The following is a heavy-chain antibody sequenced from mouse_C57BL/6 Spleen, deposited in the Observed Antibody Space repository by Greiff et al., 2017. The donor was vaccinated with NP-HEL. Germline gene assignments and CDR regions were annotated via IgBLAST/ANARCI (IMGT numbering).Heavy chain of an antibody. D-gene: IGHD5-2*01. CDR1: GFSFNTYA. J-gene: IGHJ4*01. Sequence: EVQLVESGGGLVQPKGSLKLSCAASGFSFNTYAMNWVRQAPGKGLEWVARIRSKSNNYATYYADSVKDRFTISRDDSESMLYLQMNNLKTEDTARYYCVRQKNNAMDYWGQGTSVTVSS. CDR3: VRQKNNAMDY. V-gene: IGHV10-1*01. CDR2: IRSKSNNYAT.